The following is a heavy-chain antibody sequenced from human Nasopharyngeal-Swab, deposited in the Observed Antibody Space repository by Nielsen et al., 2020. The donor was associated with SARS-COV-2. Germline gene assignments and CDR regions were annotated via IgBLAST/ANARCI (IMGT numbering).Heavy chain of an antibody. CDR1: GFTFSTYW. CDR3: ATHNDYRFEN. V-gene: IGHV3-74*01. D-gene: IGHD4-11*01. J-gene: IGHJ4*02. Sequence: GGSLRLSCAASGFTFSTYWMHWVRQPPGKGLLWVSRIDTDGTITDYADSVKGRFTISRDNLQNTVHLQMSSLRAEDTAVYYCATHNDYRFENWGQGTLVSVSS. CDR2: IDTDGTIT.